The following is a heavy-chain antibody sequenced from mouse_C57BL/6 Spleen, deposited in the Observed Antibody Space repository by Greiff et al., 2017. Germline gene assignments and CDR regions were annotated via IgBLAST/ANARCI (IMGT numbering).Heavy chain of an antibody. CDR3: VRRGYGSSYEFAY. CDR1: GFSFNTYA. J-gene: IGHJ3*01. V-gene: IGHV10-1*01. CDR2: IRSKSNNYAT. Sequence: EVQLVESGGGLVQPKGSLKLSCAASGFSFNTYAMNWVRQAPGKGLEWVARIRSKSNNYATYYADSVKDRFTISRDDSESMLYLQMNNLKTEDTAMYYCVRRGYGSSYEFAYWGQGTLVTVSA. D-gene: IGHD1-1*01.